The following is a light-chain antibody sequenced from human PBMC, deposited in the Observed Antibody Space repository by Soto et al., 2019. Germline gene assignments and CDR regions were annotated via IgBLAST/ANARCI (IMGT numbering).Light chain of an antibody. Sequence: QSALTQPASVSGSPGQSITISCTGTSSDVGSYNLVSWYQQHPGKAPKLMIYEGSYRPSGVSNRFSGSKSGNTASLTISXXXAEDEADYYCCSYAGSRTFVVFGGGTXLTVL. J-gene: IGLJ2*01. CDR1: SSDVGSYNL. CDR3: CSYAGSRTFVV. CDR2: EGS. V-gene: IGLV2-23*03.